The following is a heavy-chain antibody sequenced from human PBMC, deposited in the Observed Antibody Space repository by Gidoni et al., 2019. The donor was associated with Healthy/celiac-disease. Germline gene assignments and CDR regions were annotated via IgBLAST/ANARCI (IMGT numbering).Heavy chain of an antibody. CDR3: AREYRYSYGFVYDY. CDR2: ISYDGSNK. V-gene: IGHV3-30-3*01. Sequence: QVQLVESGGGVVQPGRSLSLSCPASGFPFSSYAMHWVRQAPGKGLEWVAVISYDGSNKYYADSVKGRFTISRDNSKNTLYLQMNSLRAEDTAVYYCAREYRYSYGFVYDYWGQGTLVTVSS. D-gene: IGHD5-18*01. CDR1: GFPFSSYA. J-gene: IGHJ4*02.